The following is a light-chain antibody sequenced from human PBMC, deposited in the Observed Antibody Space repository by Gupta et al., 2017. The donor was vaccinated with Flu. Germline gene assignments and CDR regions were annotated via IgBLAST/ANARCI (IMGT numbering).Light chain of an antibody. V-gene: IGLV2-8*01. CDR3: SSHTVSDTFV. J-gene: IGLJ1*01. CDR1: SSDIGAYKY. Sequence: QSALTQPPSASGSPGQSITITCTGTSSDIGAYKYVSWHQPHAGKAPKLIIYEVTKRPAGVPGRFSGSKSGNTASLTVSGLQAEEEGDYYCSSHTVSDTFVFGTGTAVTVL. CDR2: EVT.